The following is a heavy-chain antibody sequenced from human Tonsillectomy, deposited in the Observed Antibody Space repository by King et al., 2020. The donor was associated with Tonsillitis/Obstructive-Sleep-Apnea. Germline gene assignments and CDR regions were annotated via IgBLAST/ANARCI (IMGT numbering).Heavy chain of an antibody. CDR3: ARVAETAMVTMGYYFDY. CDR2: INPSGGST. J-gene: IGHJ4*02. Sequence: QVQLVESGAEVKKPGASVKVSCKASGYTFTSYYMHWVRQAPGQGLEWMGIINPSGGSTSYAQKFQGRVTMTRDTSTSTVYMELSSLRSEDTAVYYCARVAETAMVTMGYYFDYWGQGTLVTVSS. CDR1: GYTFTSYY. V-gene: IGHV1-46*01. D-gene: IGHD5-18*01.